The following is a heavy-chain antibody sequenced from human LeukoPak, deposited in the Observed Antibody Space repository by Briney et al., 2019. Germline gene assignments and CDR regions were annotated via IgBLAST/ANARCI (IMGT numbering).Heavy chain of an antibody. J-gene: IGHJ3*02. CDR2: ISGSGGST. CDR3: AKDIARGYYAFDI. V-gene: IGHV3-23*01. CDR1: GFTFSSYA. Sequence: QPGGSLRLSCATSGFTFSSYAMSWVRQAPGKGLEWVSAISGSGGSTYYADSVKGRFTISRDNSKNTLYLQMNSLRAGDTAVYYCAKDIARGYYAFDIWGQGTMVTVSS. D-gene: IGHD3-22*01.